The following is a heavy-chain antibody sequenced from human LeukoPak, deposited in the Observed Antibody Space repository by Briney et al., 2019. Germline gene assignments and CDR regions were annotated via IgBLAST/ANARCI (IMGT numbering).Heavy chain of an antibody. CDR2: ISSTVGTT. CDR3: ARDSGQRGYSSSWPNWYFDL. J-gene: IGHJ2*01. CDR1: GFTFHDYY. Sequence: GGSLRLSCAASGFTFHDYYMSWIRQAPGTGLEWISYISSTVGTTYYADSVKGRFTISRHNSKDTLYLQMNSLRAEDTAVYYCARDSGQRGYSSSWPNWYFDLWGRGTLVTVSS. V-gene: IGHV3-11*01. D-gene: IGHD6-13*01.